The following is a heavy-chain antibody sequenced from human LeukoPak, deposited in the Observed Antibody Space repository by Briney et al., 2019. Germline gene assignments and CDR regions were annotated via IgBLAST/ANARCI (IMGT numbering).Heavy chain of an antibody. V-gene: IGHV3-9*01. Sequence: GGSLRLSCAASGFTFDDYAMHWVRQAPGKGLEWVSGISWNSGSIGYADSVKGRFTISRDNAKNSLYLQMNSLRAEDTALYYCAEDSALRGEQWLIYYFDYWGQGTLVTVSS. CDR2: ISWNSGSI. J-gene: IGHJ4*02. D-gene: IGHD6-19*01. CDR1: GFTFDDYA. CDR3: AEDSALRGEQWLIYYFDY.